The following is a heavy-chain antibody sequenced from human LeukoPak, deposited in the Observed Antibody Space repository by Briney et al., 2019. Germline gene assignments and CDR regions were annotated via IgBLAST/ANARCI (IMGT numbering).Heavy chain of an antibody. CDR3: ARLRLDYGDYGSIDY. J-gene: IGHJ4*02. V-gene: IGHV4-59*08. CDR2: IYYSGST. D-gene: IGHD4-17*01. Sequence: SETLSITCTVSGGSISSYYWSWIRQPPGNGLEWIGYIYYSGSTNYNPSLKSRVTISVDTSKNQFSLKLSSVTAADTAVYYCARLRLDYGDYGSIDYWGQGTLVTVSS. CDR1: GGSISSYY.